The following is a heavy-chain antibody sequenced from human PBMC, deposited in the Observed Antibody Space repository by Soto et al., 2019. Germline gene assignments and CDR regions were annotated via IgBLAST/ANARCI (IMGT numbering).Heavy chain of an antibody. J-gene: IGHJ5*01. CDR3: ARANYGELDS. CDR2: VYYSGTT. CDR1: GGSINSDYYY. D-gene: IGHD4-17*01. V-gene: IGHV4-30-4*01. Sequence: QVQLQESGPGLLKPSQTLSLTCTVSGGSINSDYYYWSWIRQPPGEGLEFIGYVYYSGTTYYDPSLESRVTISLDTSKNQFSLNLTSMTAADTAVYYCARANYGELDSWGHGALVTVSS.